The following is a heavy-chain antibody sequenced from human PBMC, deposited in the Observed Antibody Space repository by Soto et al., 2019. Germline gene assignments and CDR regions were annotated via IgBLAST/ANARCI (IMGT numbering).Heavy chain of an antibody. V-gene: IGHV3-33*01. Sequence: GGSLRLSCAASGFTFSSYGMHWVRQAPGKGLEWVAVIWYDGSNKYYADSVKGRFTISRDNSKNTLYLQMNSLRAEDTAVYYCARDSRGVYCSSTSCYLGLDYWGQGTLVTVSA. CDR3: ARDSRGVYCSSTSCYLGLDY. D-gene: IGHD2-2*01. CDR1: GFTFSSYG. CDR2: IWYDGSNK. J-gene: IGHJ4*02.